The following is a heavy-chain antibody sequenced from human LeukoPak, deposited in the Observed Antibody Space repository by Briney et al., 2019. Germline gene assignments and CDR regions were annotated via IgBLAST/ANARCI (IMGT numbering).Heavy chain of an antibody. J-gene: IGHJ4*02. CDR1: GFTFTIFG. Sequence: PGGSLRLSCAASGFTFTIFGFNWVRQAPGKGLKWVSSISSSSSYIYYADSVKGRFTISRDNAKNSLYLQMNSLRAEDTAVYYCARGTYPWWGTGTTSPDYWGQGTLVTVSS. CDR3: ARGTYPWWGTGTTSPDY. CDR2: ISSSSSYI. D-gene: IGHD1-1*01. V-gene: IGHV3-21*01.